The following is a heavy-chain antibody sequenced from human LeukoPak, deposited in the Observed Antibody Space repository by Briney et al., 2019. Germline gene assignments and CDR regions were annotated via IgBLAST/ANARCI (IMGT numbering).Heavy chain of an antibody. CDR3: ARNPTIVAATNGFDY. D-gene: IGHD1-26*01. V-gene: IGHV5-51*01. Sequence: GESLKISCKGSGYSFTSYWIAWVRQMPGKGLEWMGIIYPGDSDTRYSPSFQGQVTISADKSISTAYLQWSSLKASDTAMYYCARNPTIVAATNGFDYWGQGTLVTVSS. CDR2: IYPGDSDT. CDR1: GYSFTSYW. J-gene: IGHJ4*02.